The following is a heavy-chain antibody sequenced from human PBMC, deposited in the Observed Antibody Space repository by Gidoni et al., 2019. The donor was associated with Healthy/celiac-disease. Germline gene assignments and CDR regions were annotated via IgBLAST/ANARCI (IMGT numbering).Heavy chain of an antibody. CDR1: GGTFSSYA. CDR3: ARDRGAYSSSSKGSWFDP. Sequence: QVQLVQSGAEVKKPGSSVKVSCKASGGTFSSYAISWVRQAPGQGLEWMGGIIPIFGTANYAQKFQGRVTITADESTSTAYMELSSLRSEDTAVYYCARDRGAYSSSSKGSWFDPWGQGTLVTVSS. V-gene: IGHV1-69*01. CDR2: IIPIFGTA. J-gene: IGHJ5*02. D-gene: IGHD6-6*01.